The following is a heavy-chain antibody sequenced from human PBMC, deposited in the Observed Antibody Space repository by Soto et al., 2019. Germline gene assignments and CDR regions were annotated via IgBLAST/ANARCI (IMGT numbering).Heavy chain of an antibody. CDR2: TSYDGSNT. J-gene: IGHJ6*02. D-gene: IGHD5-12*01. CDR3: AKDSGYSGYDVYDYYYGMDV. Sequence: QLVESGGGVVQPGRSLRLSCAASGFTFMLYGMHWVRQAPGKGLEWVAVTSYDGSNTDYADSVKGRFTISRDNSKNTLYLQMSSLRAEDTAVYYCAKDSGYSGYDVYDYYYGMDVWGQGTTVTVSS. CDR1: GFTFMLYG. V-gene: IGHV3-30*18.